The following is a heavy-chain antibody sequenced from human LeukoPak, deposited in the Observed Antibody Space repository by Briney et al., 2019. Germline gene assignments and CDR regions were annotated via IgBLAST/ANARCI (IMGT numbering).Heavy chain of an antibody. D-gene: IGHD2-21*02. CDR3: ARGDAGLLAFDI. J-gene: IGHJ3*02. CDR2: IYYSGST. V-gene: IGHV4-39*01. Sequence: PSETLSLTCTVSGGSISSSSYYWGWIRQPPGKGLEWIGSIYYSGSTYYNPSLKSRVTISVDTSKSQFSLKLSSVTAADTAVYYCARGDAGLLAFDIWGQGTMVTVSS. CDR1: GGSISSSSYY.